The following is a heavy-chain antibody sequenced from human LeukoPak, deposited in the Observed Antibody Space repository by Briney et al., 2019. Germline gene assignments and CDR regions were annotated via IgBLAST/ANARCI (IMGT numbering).Heavy chain of an antibody. Sequence: PSETLSLTCTVSGGSISSSSYYWGWIRQPTGKGLEWIGSIYYSGSTYYNPALKSRVTISVDTSKNQFSLKLSSVTAADTAVYYCARLAPDYSMFGELSGAFDYWGQGTLVTVSS. V-gene: IGHV4-39*01. CDR1: GGSISSSSYY. J-gene: IGHJ4*02. CDR2: IYYSGST. D-gene: IGHD3-10*02. CDR3: ARLAPDYSMFGELSGAFDY.